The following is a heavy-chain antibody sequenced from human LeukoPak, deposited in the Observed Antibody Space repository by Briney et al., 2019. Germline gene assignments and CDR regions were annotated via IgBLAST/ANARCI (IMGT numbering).Heavy chain of an antibody. D-gene: IGHD7-27*01. V-gene: IGHV3-48*01. CDR2: ISSGSRTI. CDR3: ARESLTGDRDFDY. CDR1: GFSFSGYS. Sequence: PGGSLRLSCAASGFSFSGYSMNWVRRAPGRGLEWLSYISSGSRTIVYADSVKGRFTISRDNAKNSLYLLMNDLTAGDTAVYYCARESLTGDRDFDYWGQGTLITVSS. J-gene: IGHJ4*02.